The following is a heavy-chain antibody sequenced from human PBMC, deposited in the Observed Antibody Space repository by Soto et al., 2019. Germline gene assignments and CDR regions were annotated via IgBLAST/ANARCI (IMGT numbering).Heavy chain of an antibody. CDR2: ISDNGCYT. J-gene: IGHJ4*02. CDR3: GRSSGSHPHHDY. V-gene: IGHV3-23*04. Sequence: EVQLVESGSGLVQPGVSLRLSWAASGFTFSIYAMAWVLQAPGKGLEWVSVISDNGCYTSYADSVKGRFTISRDNSKNTLYLQMNSLRAEDKAVYDCGRSSGSHPHHDYWGQGILVTVSS. CDR1: GFTFSIYA. D-gene: IGHD1-26*01.